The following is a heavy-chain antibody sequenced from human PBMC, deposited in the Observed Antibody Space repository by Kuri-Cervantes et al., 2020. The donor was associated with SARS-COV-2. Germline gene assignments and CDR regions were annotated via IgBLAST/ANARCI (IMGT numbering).Heavy chain of an antibody. CDR1: GFTFDVYT. D-gene: IGHD1-26*01. Sequence: GGSLRLSCAASGFTFDVYTMHWVRQAPGKGLEWVSLISRDGGSTYYADSVKGRFTISRDNSKNSLYLQMNSLRTEDTALYYCAKVAESGRYLYYFDYWGQGTLVTVSS. CDR2: ISRDGGST. V-gene: IGHV3-43*01. J-gene: IGHJ4*02. CDR3: AKVAESGRYLYYFDY.